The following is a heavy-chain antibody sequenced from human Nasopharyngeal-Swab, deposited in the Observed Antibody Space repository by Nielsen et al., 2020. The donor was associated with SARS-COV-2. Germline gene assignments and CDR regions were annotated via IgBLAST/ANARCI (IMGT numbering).Heavy chain of an antibody. CDR3: ARLYCSGGSCYSSGGDDY. V-gene: IGHV1-2*06. Sequence: ASVKVSCKASGYTFTSYYMHWVRQAPGQGLEWMGRINPNSGGTNYAQKFQGRVTMTRDTSISTAYMELSRLRSDDTAVYYCARLYCSGGSCYSSGGDDYWGQGTLVTVSS. CDR2: INPNSGGT. CDR1: GYTFTSYY. J-gene: IGHJ4*02. D-gene: IGHD2-15*01.